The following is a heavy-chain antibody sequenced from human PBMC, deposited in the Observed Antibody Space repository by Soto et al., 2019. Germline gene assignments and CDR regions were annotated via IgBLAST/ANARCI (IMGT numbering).Heavy chain of an antibody. V-gene: IGHV3-48*01. CDR1: GFTLSSYS. D-gene: IGHD6-19*01. Sequence: EVQLVESGGGLVQPGGSLRLSCAASGFTLSSYSMNWVRQAPGKGLEWVSYISSSSSTIYYADSVKGRFTISRDNAKNSLYLQMNSLRAEDTAVYYCATSFGSGWTRWAFDIWGQGTMVTVSS. J-gene: IGHJ3*02. CDR3: ATSFGSGWTRWAFDI. CDR2: ISSSSSTI.